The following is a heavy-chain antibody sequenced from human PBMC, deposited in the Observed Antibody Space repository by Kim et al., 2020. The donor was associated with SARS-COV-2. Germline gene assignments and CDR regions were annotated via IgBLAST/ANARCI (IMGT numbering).Heavy chain of an antibody. D-gene: IGHD3-10*01. CDR3: AKHPGTSSGSARRGY. J-gene: IGHJ4*02. Sequence: GGSLRLSCAASGFTFSSYAMSWVRQAPGKGLEWVSAISGSGGSTFHADSVKGRFTISRDNSRNTLYLQMNSLRAEDTAVYYCAKHPGTSSGSARRGYWGQGTLVTVSS. V-gene: IGHV3-23*01. CDR2: ISGSGGST. CDR1: GFTFSSYA.